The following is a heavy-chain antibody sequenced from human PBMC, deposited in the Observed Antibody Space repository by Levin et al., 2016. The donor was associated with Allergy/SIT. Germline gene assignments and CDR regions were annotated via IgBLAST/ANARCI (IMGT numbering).Heavy chain of an antibody. CDR1: GDSFTSDSNY. CDR3: AREAIVSNAFDI. V-gene: IGHV4-61*02. J-gene: IGHJ3*02. Sequence: SETLSLTCTVSGDSFTSDSNYWSWIRQPAGKGLEWIGRLYTSGSAGKGLEWIGRLYTSGSTDYNPSLKSRVTISVDTSKNQFSLRLSSVTAADTAVYFCAREAIVSNAFDIWGQGTMVTVSS. D-gene: IGHD5/OR15-5a*01. CDR2: LYTSGST.